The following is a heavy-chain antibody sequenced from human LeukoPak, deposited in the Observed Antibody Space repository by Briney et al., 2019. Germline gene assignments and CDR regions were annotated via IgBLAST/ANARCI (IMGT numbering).Heavy chain of an antibody. CDR2: ISGVNT. V-gene: IGHV3-23*01. CDR1: GFAFSNYA. D-gene: IGHD2-2*01. Sequence: GASLRLSCATSGFAFSNYAMSWFRQAPGKGLEWVSGISGVNTYYADSVKGRFTISRDNSKNVLYVQMNRLRVEDTAVYFCAKDVCTSPRCLLYSDSWGQGTLVTVSS. J-gene: IGHJ4*02. CDR3: AKDVCTSPRCLLYSDS.